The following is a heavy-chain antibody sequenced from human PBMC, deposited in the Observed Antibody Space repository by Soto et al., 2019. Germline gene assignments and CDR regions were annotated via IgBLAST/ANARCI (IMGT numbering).Heavy chain of an antibody. Sequence: SETLSLTCTVSGGSISSGDYYWSWIRQPPGKGLEWIGYIYYSGSTYYNPSLKSRVTISVDTSKNQFSLKLSSVTAADTAVYYCASGRDGYNYVGSFDYWGQGTLVTVSS. CDR2: IYYSGST. D-gene: IGHD5-12*01. CDR1: GGSISSGDYY. CDR3: ASGRDGYNYVGSFDY. J-gene: IGHJ4*02. V-gene: IGHV4-30-4*01.